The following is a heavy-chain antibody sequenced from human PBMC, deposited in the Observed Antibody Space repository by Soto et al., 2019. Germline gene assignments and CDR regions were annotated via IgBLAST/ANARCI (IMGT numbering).Heavy chain of an antibody. V-gene: IGHV4-39*01. CDR1: GGSISSITYY. CDR2: IYESGST. D-gene: IGHD4-17*01. J-gene: IGHJ4*02. CDR3: ARRITVPDNYFDL. Sequence: QLQLQESGPGLVKPSETLSLTCAVSGGSISSITYYWGWIRQPQGKGLEWIGSIYESGSTYYNPSLKSRVTISVDTSRTQFSLRLSSVTAADTAVYYCARRITVPDNYFDLWGQGTLVTVSS.